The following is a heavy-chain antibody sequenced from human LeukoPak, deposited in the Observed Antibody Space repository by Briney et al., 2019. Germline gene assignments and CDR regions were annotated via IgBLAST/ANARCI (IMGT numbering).Heavy chain of an antibody. V-gene: IGHV3-53*01. Sequence: GGSLRLSCAASGFTVSSNYMSWVRQAPGKGLEWVSVIYSGGSTYYADSVKGRFTISRDNSKNTQYLQMNSLRAEDTAVYYCARGSPQYSGAFDIWGQGTMVTVSS. CDR1: GFTVSSNY. J-gene: IGHJ3*02. CDR2: IYSGGST. D-gene: IGHD2/OR15-2a*01. CDR3: ARGSPQYSGAFDI.